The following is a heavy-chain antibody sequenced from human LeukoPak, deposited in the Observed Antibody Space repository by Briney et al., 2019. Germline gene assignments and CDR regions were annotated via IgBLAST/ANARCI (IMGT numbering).Heavy chain of an antibody. CDR1: GFTFSSYS. J-gene: IGHJ4*02. V-gene: IGHV3-21*01. Sequence: PGGSLRLSCAASGFTFSSYSMNWVRQAPGKGLEWVSSISSSTSYIYYADSVRGRFTISRDNAKNSLYLQMNSLRAEDTAVYYCARDGGLLSGEYCFDYWGQGTLVTVSS. D-gene: IGHD3-16*01. CDR3: ARDGGLLSGEYCFDY. CDR2: ISSSTSYI.